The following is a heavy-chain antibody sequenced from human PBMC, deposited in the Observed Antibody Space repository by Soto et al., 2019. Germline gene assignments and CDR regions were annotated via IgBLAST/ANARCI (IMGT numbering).Heavy chain of an antibody. CDR1: GYTFTTYG. J-gene: IGHJ4*02. CDR3: ASEPIYYNDGRGYYPLGY. Sequence: QVQLVQSGPEVKKPGASVKVSCKASGYTFTTYGFSWVRQAPGQGLECVGWISASNGNTHYSEKFQGRVTMTTDTATNTAYMELRSLTSGDTAVYYCASEPIYYNDGRGYYPLGYWGQGTLVTVSS. D-gene: IGHD3-22*01. CDR2: ISASNGNT. V-gene: IGHV1-18*04.